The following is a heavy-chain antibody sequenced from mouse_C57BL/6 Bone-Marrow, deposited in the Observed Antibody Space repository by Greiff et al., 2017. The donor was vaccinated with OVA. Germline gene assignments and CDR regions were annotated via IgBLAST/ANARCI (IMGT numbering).Heavy chain of an antibody. J-gene: IGHJ2*01. Sequence: EVQLVESGGGLVQPKGSLKLSCAASGFTFNTYAMHWVRQAPGKGLEWVARIRSKSSNYATYYADSGKDRFTISRDDSKNMRYLQMNNLTTEDTAMYYCVSITSGDYWGQGTTLTVSS. V-gene: IGHV10-3*01. CDR1: GFTFNTYA. CDR3: VSITSGDY. D-gene: IGHD1-2*01. CDR2: IRSKSSNYAT.